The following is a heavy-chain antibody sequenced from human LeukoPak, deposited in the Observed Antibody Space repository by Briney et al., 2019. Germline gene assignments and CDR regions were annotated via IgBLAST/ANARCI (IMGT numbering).Heavy chain of an antibody. CDR3: AGVHIVVVPAQFDP. CDR2: IIPIFGTA. D-gene: IGHD2-2*01. Sequence: TVTVSCKASGGTFSSYAISWVRQAPGQGREWMGGIIPIFGTANYAQKFQGRVTITTDESTSTAYMELSSLRSEDTAVYYCAGVHIVVVPAQFDPWGQGTLVTVSS. CDR1: GGTFSSYA. J-gene: IGHJ5*02. V-gene: IGHV1-69*05.